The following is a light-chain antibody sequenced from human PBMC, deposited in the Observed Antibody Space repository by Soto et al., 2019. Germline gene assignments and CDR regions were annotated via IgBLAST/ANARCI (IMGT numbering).Light chain of an antibody. Sequence: DIQMTQSPSSLSASVGDRVTITCRASQSISSYLNWYQQKPGKAPKLLIYAASSLQSGVPSRFSGSGCCKGFTGAISSLQPEDFATYHCQHSYSTRYPVAQGTKVDIK. CDR1: QSISSY. CDR3: QHSYSTRYP. V-gene: IGKV1-39*01. CDR2: AAS. J-gene: IGKJ2*01.